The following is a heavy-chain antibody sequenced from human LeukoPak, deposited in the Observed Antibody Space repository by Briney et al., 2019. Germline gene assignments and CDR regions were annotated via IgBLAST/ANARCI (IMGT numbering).Heavy chain of an antibody. CDR1: GFTFSSYG. J-gene: IGHJ6*02. V-gene: IGHV3-30*03. CDR2: ISYDGSNK. CDR3: ARRPIKYYYYGMDV. Sequence: GGSLRLSCAASGFTFSSYGMHWVRQAPGKGLEWVTVISYDGSNKYYADSVKGRFTISRDNSKNTLYLQMNSLRAEDTAAYYCARRPIKYYYYGMDVWGQGTTVTVSS.